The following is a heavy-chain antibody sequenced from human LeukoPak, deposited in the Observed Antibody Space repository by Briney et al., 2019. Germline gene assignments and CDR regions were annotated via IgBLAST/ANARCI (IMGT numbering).Heavy chain of an antibody. J-gene: IGHJ4*02. Sequence: PSETLSLTCTVSNGSISSYNWNWLRQPPGKGLEWIGYIYYSGSTHYNPSLTSRVTISVDTPNTQSSLKLSSVTAAETAVYYCARVRSSGYELDYWGQGTLVTVSS. V-gene: IGHV4-59*01. CDR2: IYYSGST. CDR3: ARVRSSGYELDY. CDR1: NGSISSYN. D-gene: IGHD3-22*01.